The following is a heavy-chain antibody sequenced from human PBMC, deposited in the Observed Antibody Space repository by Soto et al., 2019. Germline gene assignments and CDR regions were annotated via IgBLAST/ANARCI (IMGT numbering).Heavy chain of an antibody. Sequence: ASVKVSCKASGYTFTGYYMHWALQAPGQGLEWMGWINPNSGGTNYAQKFQGRVTMTRDTSISTAYMELSRLRSDDTAVYYCARGFDYSIPFGYWGQGTLVTVSS. J-gene: IGHJ4*02. D-gene: IGHD3-9*01. CDR2: INPNSGGT. CDR3: ARGFDYSIPFGY. CDR1: GYTFTGYY. V-gene: IGHV1-2*02.